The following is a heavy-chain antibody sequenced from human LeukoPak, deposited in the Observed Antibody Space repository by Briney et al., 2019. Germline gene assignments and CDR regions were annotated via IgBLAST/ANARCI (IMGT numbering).Heavy chain of an antibody. CDR3: AREGGNDGWLNY. CDR1: GGSISSYY. D-gene: IGHD1-1*01. J-gene: IGHJ4*02. Sequence: SETLSLTCTVSGGSISSYYWSWIRQPPGKGLEWIGYIYYSGSTNYNPSLKSRVTISVDTSMNQFSLKLSSVTAADTAVYYCAREGGNDGWLNYWGQGTLVTVSS. V-gene: IGHV4-59*01. CDR2: IYYSGST.